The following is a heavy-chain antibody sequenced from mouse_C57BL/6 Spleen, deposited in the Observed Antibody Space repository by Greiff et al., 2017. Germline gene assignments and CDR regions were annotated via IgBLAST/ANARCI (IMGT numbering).Heavy chain of an antibody. Sequence: QVQLQQPGAELVRPGSSVKLSCKTSGYTFTSYWMDWVKQRPGQGLEWIGNIYPSDSETHYNQKFKDKATLTVDKSSSTAYMQLSSLTSEDSAVYYCAREGVYDYDGGFAYWGQGTLVTVSA. J-gene: IGHJ3*01. CDR2: IYPSDSET. D-gene: IGHD2-4*01. V-gene: IGHV1-61*01. CDR3: AREGVYDYDGGFAY. CDR1: GYTFTSYW.